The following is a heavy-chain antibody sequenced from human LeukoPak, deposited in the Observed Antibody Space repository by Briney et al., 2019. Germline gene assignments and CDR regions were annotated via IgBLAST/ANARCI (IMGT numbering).Heavy chain of an antibody. CDR2: ISSSSSTI. V-gene: IGHV3-48*01. CDR1: GFTFSSYS. J-gene: IGHJ4*02. CDR3: ARDQLGITGTKGDFDY. D-gene: IGHD1-7*01. Sequence: GGSLRLSCAASGFTFSSYSMNWVRQAPGKGLEWVSYISSSSSTIYYADSVKGRFTISRDNAKNSLYLQMNSLKAEDTAVYYCARDQLGITGTKGDFDYWGQGTLVTVSS.